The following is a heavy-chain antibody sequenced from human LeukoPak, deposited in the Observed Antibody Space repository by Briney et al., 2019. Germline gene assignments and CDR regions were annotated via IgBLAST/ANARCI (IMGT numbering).Heavy chain of an antibody. CDR1: GYTYTNYI. CDR3: ARGDYGDYVDY. J-gene: IGHJ4*02. Sequence: ASVKVSCKASGYTYTNYIMHWVRLAPGQNLQWMGWINPGNDNTKYSQKFQGRVTITRNTSISTAYMELSSLRSEDTAVYYCARGDYGDYVDYWGQGTLVTVSS. V-gene: IGHV1-3*01. CDR2: INPGNDNT. D-gene: IGHD4-17*01.